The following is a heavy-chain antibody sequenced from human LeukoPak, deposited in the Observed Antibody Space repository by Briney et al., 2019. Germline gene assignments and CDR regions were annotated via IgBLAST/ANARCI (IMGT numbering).Heavy chain of an antibody. J-gene: IGHJ4*02. V-gene: IGHV4-39*01. Sequence: SETLSLTCTVSGGSISSSSYYWGWIRQPPGKGLEWIGSIYYSGSTYYNPSLKSRVTISVDTSKNQFSLKLSSVTAADTAVYYCARRAGSGCLDYWGQGTLVTVSS. CDR3: ARRAGSGCLDY. D-gene: IGHD6-19*01. CDR2: IYYSGST. CDR1: GGSISSSSYY.